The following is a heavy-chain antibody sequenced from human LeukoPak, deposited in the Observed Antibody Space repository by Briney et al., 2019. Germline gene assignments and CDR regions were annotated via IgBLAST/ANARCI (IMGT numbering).Heavy chain of an antibody. J-gene: IGHJ3*02. Sequence: SETLSLTCAVYGGSFSGYYWSWIREPPGKGREWIGEINHSGSTNYNPSLKSRVTISVDTSKNQFSLKLSSVTAADTAVYYCAGGGSYFRGAFDIWGQGTMVTVSS. CDR1: GGSFSGYY. CDR3: AGGGSYFRGAFDI. D-gene: IGHD1-26*01. V-gene: IGHV4-34*01. CDR2: INHSGST.